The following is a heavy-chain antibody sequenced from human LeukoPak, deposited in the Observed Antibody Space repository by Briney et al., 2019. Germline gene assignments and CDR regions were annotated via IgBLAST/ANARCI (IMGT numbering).Heavy chain of an antibody. V-gene: IGHV4-34*01. CDR1: GGSFSGYY. J-gene: IGHJ4*02. D-gene: IGHD4-4*01. Sequence: SETLSLTCAVYGGSFSGYYWSWIRQPPGKGLEWIGEINHSGSTNYNPSLKSRVTISVDTSKNQFSLKLSPVTAADTAVYYCARGLQYDYWGQGTLVTVS. CDR2: INHSGST. CDR3: ARGLQYDY.